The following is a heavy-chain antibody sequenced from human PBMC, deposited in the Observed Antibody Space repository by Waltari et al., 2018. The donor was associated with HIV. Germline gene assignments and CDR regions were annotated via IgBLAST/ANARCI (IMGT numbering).Heavy chain of an antibody. CDR3: ASPAPVGAFEI. D-gene: IGHD6-13*01. CDR1: GNPPPQLS. J-gene: IGHJ3*02. CDR2: FDPEDGET. Sequence: QVHPVPAGAGENKAWAPGKGPCQVSGNPPPQLSIHWVRQTPGKGLEWMGFFDPEDGETVYVQKLQGRVTMTRDSSTDTFYMQLSSLRSDDTAVYFCASPAPVGAFEIWGQGTMVTVSS. V-gene: IGHV1-24*01.